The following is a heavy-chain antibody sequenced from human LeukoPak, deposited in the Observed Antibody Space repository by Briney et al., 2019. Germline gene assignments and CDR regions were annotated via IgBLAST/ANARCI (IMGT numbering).Heavy chain of an antibody. J-gene: IGHJ4*02. D-gene: IGHD6-13*01. CDR3: VSSPPVAAVGQFDY. CDR1: GGSISSNGYY. Sequence: SETLSLTCTVSGGSISSNGYYWSWVRQHPGKGLEWIGHIYYSRSTSYNPSLRSRPTISVDTSKNQFSLKLSSVTAADTAVYYCVSSPPVAAVGQFDYWGQGTLVTVSS. CDR2: IYYSRST. V-gene: IGHV4-31*03.